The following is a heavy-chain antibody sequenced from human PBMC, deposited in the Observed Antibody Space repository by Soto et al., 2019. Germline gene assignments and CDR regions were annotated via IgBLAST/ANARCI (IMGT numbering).Heavy chain of an antibody. J-gene: IGHJ4*02. CDR1: GYIFTSYW. D-gene: IGHD3-9*01. Sequence: PVESLKISCKGSGYIFTSYWISCVLQMPVKVLEWMGRIDPSDSYTNYSPSFQGHVTISADKSISTAYLQWSSLKASDTTMYYCARTIRYFDYWGQGTLVTVSS. CDR3: ARTIRYFDY. V-gene: IGHV5-10-1*01. CDR2: IDPSDSYT.